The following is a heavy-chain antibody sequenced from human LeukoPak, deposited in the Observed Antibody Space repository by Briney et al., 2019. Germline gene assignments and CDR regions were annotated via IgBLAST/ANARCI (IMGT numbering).Heavy chain of an antibody. D-gene: IGHD4-17*01. J-gene: IGHJ3*02. CDR1: GFTFSSYW. CDR3: ARGSRVTTRLDAFDI. Sequence: GGSLRLSCAASGFTFSSYWMHWVRQAPGKGLVWVSRINTDGSSTSYADSVKGRFTISRDNSKNTLYLQINSLRAEDTAVYYCARGSRVTTRLDAFDIWGQGTMVTVSS. CDR2: INTDGSST. V-gene: IGHV3-74*01.